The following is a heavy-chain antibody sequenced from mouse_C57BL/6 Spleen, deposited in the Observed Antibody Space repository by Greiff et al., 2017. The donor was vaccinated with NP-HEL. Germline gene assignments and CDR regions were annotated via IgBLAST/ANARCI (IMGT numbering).Heavy chain of an antibody. J-gene: IGHJ2*01. Sequence: EVKLMESGGGLVKPGGSLKLSCAASGFTFSDYGIHWVRQAPEKGLEWVAYISSGSSTIYYADTVKGRFTISRDNAKNTLFLQMTSLRSEDTAMYYCARVDYWGQGTTLTVSS. CDR2: ISSGSSTI. CDR1: GFTFSDYG. V-gene: IGHV5-17*01. CDR3: ARVDY.